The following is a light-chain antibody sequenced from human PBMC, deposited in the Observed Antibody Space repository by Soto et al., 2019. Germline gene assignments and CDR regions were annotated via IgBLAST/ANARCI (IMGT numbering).Light chain of an antibody. Sequence: QSVLTQPRSVSGSPGQSVTISCTGTSSDVGRYNYVSWYQQHPGKAPRVMIYDVSERPSGVPERFSGSKSGNTASWTISGLQAEAEADYYCCSLPGSQRDVFATGTKLTAL. CDR1: SSDVGRYNY. V-gene: IGLV2-11*01. CDR3: CSLPGSQRDV. J-gene: IGLJ1*01. CDR2: DVS.